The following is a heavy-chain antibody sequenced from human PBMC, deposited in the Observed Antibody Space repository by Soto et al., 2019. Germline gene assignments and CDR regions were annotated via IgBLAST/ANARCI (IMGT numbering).Heavy chain of an antibody. CDR3: GRGYYKPSGYPLFDI. J-gene: IGHJ4*02. V-gene: IGHV3-48*03. CDR1: GFTFSHYD. D-gene: IGHD2-8*01. CDR2: ISDSGSNV. Sequence: PGGSLRLSCVASGFTFSHYDMNWVRQAPGKGLEWVSYISDSGSNVKYVDSLKGRVTISRDNTKNSLFLQMTYLGAEDTALYYWGRGYYKPSGYPLFDIWGPGTLVTVPS.